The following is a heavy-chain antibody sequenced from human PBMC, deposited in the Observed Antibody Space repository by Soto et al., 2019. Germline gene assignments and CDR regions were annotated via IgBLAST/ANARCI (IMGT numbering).Heavy chain of an antibody. J-gene: IGHJ4*02. V-gene: IGHV4-30-4*01. Sequence: SETLSLTCTVSGGSISSGDYYWSWIRQPPGKGLEWIGYIYYSGSTYYNPSLKIRVTISVDTSKNQFSLKLSSVTAADTAVYYCARVWEQWTVDYWGQGTLVTVSS. CDR1: GGSISSGDYY. D-gene: IGHD3-16*01. CDR2: IYYSGST. CDR3: ARVWEQWTVDY.